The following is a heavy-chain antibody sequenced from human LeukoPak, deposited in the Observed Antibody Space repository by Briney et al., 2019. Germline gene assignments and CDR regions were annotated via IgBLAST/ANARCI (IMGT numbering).Heavy chain of an antibody. CDR1: GFTVSTKY. Sequence: GGSLRLSCAASGFTVSTKYMNWVRQAPGKGLEWVSILYSGDSTYYADSVKGRFIVSRDNSKNTLYLQVNALRADDTAVYYCARVGDHYHWYLDLWGRGTLVTVSS. D-gene: IGHD3-10*01. CDR3: ARVGDHYHWYLDL. V-gene: IGHV3-53*01. J-gene: IGHJ2*01. CDR2: LYSGDST.